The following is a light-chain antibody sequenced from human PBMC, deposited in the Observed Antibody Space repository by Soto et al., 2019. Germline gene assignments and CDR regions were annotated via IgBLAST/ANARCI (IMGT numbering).Light chain of an antibody. CDR2: EVS. CDR3: SSCAGSTNWV. CDR1: SSDLDCYNY. J-gene: IGLJ3*02. V-gene: IGLV2-8*01. Sequence: QSALTQPPSASGSPGQSITISCTGTSSDLDCYNYVSWYQQHPGKAPKLIIYEVSKRPSGVPDRFSGSKSGNAASLTVSGLQAEDEADYYCSSCAGSTNWVFGGGTKLTVL.